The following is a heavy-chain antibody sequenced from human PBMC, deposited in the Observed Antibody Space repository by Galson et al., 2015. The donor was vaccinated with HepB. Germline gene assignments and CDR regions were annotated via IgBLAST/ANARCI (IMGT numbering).Heavy chain of an antibody. D-gene: IGHD3-10*01. CDR3: ARVNESPWQLWFGELVVQANYYYYGMDV. CDR1: GFTFSSYW. J-gene: IGHJ6*02. Sequence: SLRLSCAASGFTFSSYWMHWVRQAPGKGLVWVSRINSDGSSTSYADSVKGRFTISRDNAKNTLYLQMNSLRAEDTAVYYCARVNESPWQLWFGELVVQANYYYYGMDVWGQGTTVTVSS. CDR2: INSDGSST. V-gene: IGHV3-74*01.